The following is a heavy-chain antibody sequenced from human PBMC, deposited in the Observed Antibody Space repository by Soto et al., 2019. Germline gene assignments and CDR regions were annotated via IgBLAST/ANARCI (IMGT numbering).Heavy chain of an antibody. CDR3: ARQVAASKYWYFDL. Sequence: QVQLVQSGAEVKKPGSSVKVSCKASGGTFSSYTISWVRQAPGQGLEWMGRIIPILGIANHPQQFQGRVTXXAXQXXSTAYMELSSLRSEDTAVYYCARQVAASKYWYFDLWGRGTLVTVSS. CDR2: IIPILGIA. V-gene: IGHV1-69*02. CDR1: GGTFSSYT. J-gene: IGHJ2*01. D-gene: IGHD6-13*01.